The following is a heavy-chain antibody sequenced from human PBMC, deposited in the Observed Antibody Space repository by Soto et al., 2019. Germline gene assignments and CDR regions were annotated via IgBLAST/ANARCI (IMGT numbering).Heavy chain of an antibody. CDR2: ISGSGGTT. Sequence: EVQLLESGGGLVQPGGSLRLSCAASGFTFYSYAMSWVRQAPGKGLDWVSIISGSGGTTYYADSVKGRFTISRDNSKNTLYLQMNTLRAEDTAVYYCVKDRLGGRVVPAAWANDHWGQGTLVTVSS. J-gene: IGHJ4*02. CDR1: GFTFYSYA. V-gene: IGHV3-23*01. CDR3: VKDRLGGRVVPAAWANDH. D-gene: IGHD2-2*01.